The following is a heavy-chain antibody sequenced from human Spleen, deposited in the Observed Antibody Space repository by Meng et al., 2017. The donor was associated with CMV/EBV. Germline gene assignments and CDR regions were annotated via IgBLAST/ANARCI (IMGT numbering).Heavy chain of an antibody. V-gene: IGHV4-34*01. CDR2: INHSGST. J-gene: IGHJ5*02. D-gene: IGHD2-2*01. CDR3: ARGFPRSPDRKVSLHVVPAAMSSGWFDP. Sequence: WIRQPPGKGLEWIGEINHSGSTNYNPSLKSRVTISVDTSKNQFSLKLSSVTAADTAVYYCARGFPRSPDRKVSLHVVPAAMSSGWFDPWGQGTLVTVSS.